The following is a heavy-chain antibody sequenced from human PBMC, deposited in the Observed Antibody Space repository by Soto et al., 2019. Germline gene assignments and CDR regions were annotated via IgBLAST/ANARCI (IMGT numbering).Heavy chain of an antibody. CDR3: GGGSGSRGFSSCWLFDY. V-gene: IGHV4-31*03. Sequence: QVQLQESGPRLVKPSQTLSLTCTVSGDSLSSAGYYWSWIRQHPGKGLDWIGNIYHSGSTSYNPSLKSRLSIIADMSNDQLSLKLPSVTAADATVYFVGGGSGSRGFSSCWLFDYWGQGTLVTVSS. CDR1: GDSLSSAGYY. D-gene: IGHD6-19*01. CDR2: IYHSGST. J-gene: IGHJ4*02.